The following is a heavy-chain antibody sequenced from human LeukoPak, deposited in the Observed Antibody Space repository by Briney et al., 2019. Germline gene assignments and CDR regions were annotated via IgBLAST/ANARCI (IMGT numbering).Heavy chain of an antibody. CDR1: GGSISSGGYY. CDR3: ARGTYDSSGYYYFDY. V-gene: IGHV4-31*03. CDR2: IYYSGST. J-gene: IGHJ4*02. Sequence: SETLSLTCTVSGGSISSGGYYWSWIRQHPGKGLEWIGYIYYSGSTYYNPSLKSRVTISVDTSKNLFSLKLSSVTAADTAVYYCARGTYDSSGYYYFDYWGQGTLVTVSS. D-gene: IGHD3-22*01.